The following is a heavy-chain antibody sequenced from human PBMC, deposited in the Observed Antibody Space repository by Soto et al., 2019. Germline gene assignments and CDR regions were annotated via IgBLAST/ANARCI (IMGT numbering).Heavy chain of an antibody. Sequence: PSETLSLTCAVYGGSFSGYYWSWIRQPPGKGLEWIGEINHSGSTNYNPSLKSRVTISVDTSKNQFSLKLSSVTAADTAVYYCARAGYYDFWSGYYLSYFDYWGQGTLVTVSS. V-gene: IGHV4-34*01. J-gene: IGHJ4*02. CDR3: ARAGYYDFWSGYYLSYFDY. D-gene: IGHD3-3*01. CDR1: GGSFSGYY. CDR2: INHSGST.